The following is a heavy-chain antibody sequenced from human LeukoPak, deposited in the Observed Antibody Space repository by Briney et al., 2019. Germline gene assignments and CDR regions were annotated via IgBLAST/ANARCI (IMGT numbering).Heavy chain of an antibody. CDR3: AREGVNSPDDTFDV. V-gene: IGHV3-53*05. CDR1: TFAVSAYH. D-gene: IGHD3-3*01. J-gene: IGHJ3*01. Sequence: GGSLRLSCAASTFAVSAYHVTWVRQTPGRGLEWVSVFLNDGRAFYADSVRGRFTISTDNSRNTVDLQMNSLRPEDTAVYYCAREGVNSPDDTFDVWGQGTMVTVSS. CDR2: FLNDGRA.